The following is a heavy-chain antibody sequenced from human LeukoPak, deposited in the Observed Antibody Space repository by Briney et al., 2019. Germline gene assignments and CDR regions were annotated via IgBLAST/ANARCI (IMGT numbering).Heavy chain of an antibody. CDR3: ARATVAHYYYYGMDV. V-gene: IGHV3-74*01. CDR1: GFTFSTYA. Sequence: SGGSLRLSCAASGFTFSTYAMSWVRQAPGKGLVWVSRINSDGSSTSYADSVKGRFTISRDNAKNTLYLQMNSLRAEDTAVYYCARATVAHYYYYGMDVWGQGTTVTVSS. J-gene: IGHJ6*02. CDR2: INSDGSST. D-gene: IGHD1-26*01.